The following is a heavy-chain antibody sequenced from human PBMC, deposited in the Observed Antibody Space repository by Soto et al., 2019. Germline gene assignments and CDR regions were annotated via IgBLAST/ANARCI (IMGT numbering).Heavy chain of an antibody. CDR3: ARYGYSYGLHDY. V-gene: IGHV4-59*01. CDR2: IYYSGST. CDR1: VGSISSYY. Sequence: SETLSLTCTVSVGSISSYYWSWIRQPPGKGLEWIGYIYYSGSTNYSPSLKSRVTISVDTSKNQFSLKLSSVTAADTAVYYCARYGYSYGLHDYWGQGTLVTVS. D-gene: IGHD5-18*01. J-gene: IGHJ4*02.